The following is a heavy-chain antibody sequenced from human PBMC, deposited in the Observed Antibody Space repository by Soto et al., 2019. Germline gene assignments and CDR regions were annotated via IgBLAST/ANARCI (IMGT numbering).Heavy chain of an antibody. D-gene: IGHD3-3*02. CDR2: VSGSGGST. V-gene: IGHV3-23*01. CDR3: ASASILSHFDY. CDR1: GITFSIYA. J-gene: IGHJ4*02. Sequence: EVQLLESGGGLVQPGGCLRLSCAASGITFSIYAMSWVRQAPGKGLEWVSTVSGSGGSTYYADSVKGRFTISRDNSKNTLYLKMNSLRAEDTAVYYCASASILSHFDYWGQGTLVTVSS.